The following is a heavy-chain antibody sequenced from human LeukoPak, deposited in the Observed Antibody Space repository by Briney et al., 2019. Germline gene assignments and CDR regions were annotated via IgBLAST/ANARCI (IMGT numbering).Heavy chain of an antibody. CDR1: GGTFSSYA. CDR3: ARDGRTTVSPRGYYYYYYMDV. CDR2: IIPIFGTA. V-gene: IGHV1-69*13. Sequence: GASVKVSCKASGGTFSSYAISWVRQAPGQGLEWMGGIIPIFGTANYAQKFQGRVTITADESTSTAYMELSSLRSEDTAVYYCARDGRTTVSPRGYYYYYYMDVWGKGTTVTLSS. D-gene: IGHD4-11*01. J-gene: IGHJ6*03.